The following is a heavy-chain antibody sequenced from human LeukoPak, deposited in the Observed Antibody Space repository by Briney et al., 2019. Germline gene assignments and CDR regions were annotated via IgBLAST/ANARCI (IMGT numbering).Heavy chain of an antibody. CDR1: GFTFSDYY. CDR2: ISSSGSTI. Sequence: GGSLRLSRAASGFTFSDYYMSWIRQAPGKGLEWVSYISSSGSTIYYADSVKGRFTISRDNSKNKVYLQMSSLRAEDTAVYYCAKPYSGSCYFDYWGQGTLVTVSS. CDR3: AKPYSGSCYFDY. D-gene: IGHD1-26*01. J-gene: IGHJ4*02. V-gene: IGHV3-11*01.